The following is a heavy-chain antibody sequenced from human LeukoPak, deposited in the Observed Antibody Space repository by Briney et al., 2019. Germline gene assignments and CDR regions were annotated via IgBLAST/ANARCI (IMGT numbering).Heavy chain of an antibody. D-gene: IGHD4-11*01. CDR2: IYTSGST. CDR1: GGSISSYY. CDR3: ARRTVTNSWYFNL. Sequence: SETLSLTCTVSGGSISSYYWSWLRQPAGKGVEWIGRIYTSGSTNYNPSLKRRVTISVDKSKNQFSLNLSSVTAADTALYYSARRTVTNSWYFNLWGRATLLTVSS. V-gene: IGHV4-4*07. J-gene: IGHJ2*01.